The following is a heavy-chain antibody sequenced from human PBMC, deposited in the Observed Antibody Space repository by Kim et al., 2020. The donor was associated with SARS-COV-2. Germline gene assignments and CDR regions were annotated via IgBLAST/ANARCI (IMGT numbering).Heavy chain of an antibody. V-gene: IGHV3-9*01. J-gene: IGHJ4*02. D-gene: IGHD3-3*01. Sequence: ADSVKGRLTISRDNAKNSLYLQMNSLRAEDTALYYCAKERAWSGPPAVGYWGQGTLVTVSS. CDR3: AKERAWSGPPAVGY.